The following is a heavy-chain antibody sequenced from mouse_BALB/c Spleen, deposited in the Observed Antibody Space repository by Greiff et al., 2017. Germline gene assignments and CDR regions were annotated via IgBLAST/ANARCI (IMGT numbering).Heavy chain of an antibody. CDR3: ASGDDGYSYYYAMDY. Sequence: EVQLQQSGPELVKPGASVKMSCKASGYTFTSYVMHWVKQKPGQGLEWIGYINPYNDGTKYNEKFKGKATLTSDKSSSTAYMELSSLTSEDSAVYYCASGDDGYSYYYAMDYWGQGTSVTVSS. V-gene: IGHV1-14*01. D-gene: IGHD2-3*01. J-gene: IGHJ4*01. CDR2: INPYNDGT. CDR1: GYTFTSYV.